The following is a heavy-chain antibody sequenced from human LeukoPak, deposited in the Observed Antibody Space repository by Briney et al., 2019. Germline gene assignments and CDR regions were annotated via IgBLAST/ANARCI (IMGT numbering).Heavy chain of an antibody. V-gene: IGHV4-4*07. Sequence: SETLLLTCNVSGASISSYYWSWIRQPAGKGLEWIGRIYTSANTNYNPSFKSRATISIDRSKNQFSLNPPSVTAADTAVYYCARDRIWNDAGHDPFDIWGQGTMVTVSS. CDR1: GASISSYY. J-gene: IGHJ3*02. CDR2: IYTSANT. CDR3: ARDRIWNDAGHDPFDI. D-gene: IGHD1-1*01.